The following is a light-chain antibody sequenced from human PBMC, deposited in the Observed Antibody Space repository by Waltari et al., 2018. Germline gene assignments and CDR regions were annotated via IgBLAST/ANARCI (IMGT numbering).Light chain of an antibody. CDR1: SRDVGAYTY. CDR3: SSYAGTNSVV. Sequence: QSALTQPPSASGSPGQSVTISCTGPSRDVGAYTYVSWYQQYPGKAPKLMIYEVNKRPSGVPDRFSGSKSGNTASLTVSGLQAVDEAHYYCSSYAGTNSVVFGGGTALTVL. J-gene: IGLJ2*01. CDR2: EVN. V-gene: IGLV2-8*01.